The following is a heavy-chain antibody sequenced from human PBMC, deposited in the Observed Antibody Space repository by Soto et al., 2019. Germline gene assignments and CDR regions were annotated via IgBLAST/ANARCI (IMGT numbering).Heavy chain of an antibody. CDR1: GGTFSSYT. V-gene: IGHV1-69*02. CDR2: IIPILGIA. CDR3: PPPVSTFSYYYFMYF. J-gene: IGHJ6*02. Sequence: QVQLVQSGAEVKKPGSSVKVSCKASGGTFSSYTISWVRQAPGQGLEWMGRIIPILGIANHEQKFQARVTLTPDKPTSPAHMELSSLTSEYSAVYYCPPPVSTFSYYYFMYFWCQGTTVPFSS.